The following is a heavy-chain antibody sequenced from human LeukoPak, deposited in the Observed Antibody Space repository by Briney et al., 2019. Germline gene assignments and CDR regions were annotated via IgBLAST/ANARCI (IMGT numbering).Heavy chain of an antibody. CDR2: ISAYNGNT. J-gene: IGHJ4*02. CDR3: ATEVGATGVVDY. D-gene: IGHD1-26*01. Sequence: ASVKVSCKASGYTFTSYGISWVRQAPGQGLEWMGWISAYNGNTNYAQKLQGRVTMTTDTSTSAAYMELRSLRSDDTAVYYCATEVGATGVVDYWGQGTLVTVSS. CDR1: GYTFTSYG. V-gene: IGHV1-18*01.